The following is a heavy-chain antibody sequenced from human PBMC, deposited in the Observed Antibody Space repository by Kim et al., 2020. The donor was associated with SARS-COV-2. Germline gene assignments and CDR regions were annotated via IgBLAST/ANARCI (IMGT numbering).Heavy chain of an antibody. Sequence: TDYNPSLKSRVTISVDTSKNQFSLKLSSVTAADTAVYYCARDPGSVWFDPGGQGTLVTVSS. CDR3: ARDPGSVWFDP. CDR2: T. V-gene: IGHV4-39*07. J-gene: IGHJ5*02. D-gene: IGHD2-15*01.